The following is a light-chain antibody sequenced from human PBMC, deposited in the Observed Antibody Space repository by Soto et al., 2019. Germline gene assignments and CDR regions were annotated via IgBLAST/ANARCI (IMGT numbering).Light chain of an antibody. Sequence: EIVLTQSPAALSLSPGETATLSCRASQSLNNDLAWYQQKPGQAPRLLIYDASDRATGVPARFRGSGSGTEFTRNISSLDTEDFAVYYCQHRSNWHPYTFGQGTKLEI. V-gene: IGKV3-11*01. CDR3: QHRSNWHPYT. CDR1: QSLNND. J-gene: IGKJ2*01. CDR2: DAS.